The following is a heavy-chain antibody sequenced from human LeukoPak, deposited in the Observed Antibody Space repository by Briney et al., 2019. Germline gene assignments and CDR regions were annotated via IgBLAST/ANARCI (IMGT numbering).Heavy chain of an antibody. CDR2: ISGSGGST. CDR3: AKEPEYSSGWGFDY. D-gene: IGHD6-19*01. CDR1: GFTFSAYT. V-gene: IGHV3-23*01. J-gene: IGHJ4*02. Sequence: PGGSLRLSCAASGFTFSAYTMNWVRQAPGKGLEWVSAISGSGGSTYYADSVKGRFTISRDNSKNTLYLQMSSLRAEDAAVYYCAKEPEYSSGWGFDYWGQGTLVTVAS.